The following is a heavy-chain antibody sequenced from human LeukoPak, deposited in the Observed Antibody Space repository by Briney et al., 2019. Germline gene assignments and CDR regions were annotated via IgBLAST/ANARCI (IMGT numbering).Heavy chain of an antibody. CDR1: GYTFTGYY. CDR3: ARQEAAADPWRYYFDY. D-gene: IGHD6-13*01. J-gene: IGHJ4*02. CDR2: INPNSGGT. V-gene: IGHV1-2*02. Sequence: ASVKVSCKASGYTFTGYYMHWVRQAPGQGLEWMGWINPNSGGTNYAQKFQGRVTMTRDTSISTAYMELSRLRSDDTAVYYCARQEAAADPWRYYFDYWGQGTLVTVSS.